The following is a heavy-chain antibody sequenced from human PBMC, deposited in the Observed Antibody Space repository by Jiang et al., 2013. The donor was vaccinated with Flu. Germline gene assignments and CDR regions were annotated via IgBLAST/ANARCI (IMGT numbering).Heavy chain of an antibody. CDR1: GGSIISGNYY. V-gene: IGHV4-30-4*01. Sequence: GPGLVKPSQTLSLTCTVSGGSIISGNYYWSWIRQPPGKGLEWIGYIYYSGSTYSNPSLKSRVSISVDTSKNQFSLKLSSVTAADTAVYYCARGGSGAYPDSWGQGTLVTVSS. D-gene: IGHD1-26*01. CDR2: IYYSGST. CDR3: ARGGSGAYPDS. J-gene: IGHJ5*01.